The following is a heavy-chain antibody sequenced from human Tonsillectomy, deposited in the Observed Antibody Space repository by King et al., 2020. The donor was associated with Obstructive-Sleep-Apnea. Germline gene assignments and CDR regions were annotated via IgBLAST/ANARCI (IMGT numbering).Heavy chain of an antibody. CDR1: GGSISSSSYY. CDR2: IYYSGST. V-gene: IGHV4-39*07. D-gene: IGHD6-19*01. J-gene: IGHJ4*02. CDR3: ARVPLGYSSGWYGSAFDY. Sequence: QLQESGPGLVKPSETLSLTCTVSGGSISSSSYYWGWIRQPPGKGLEWIGSIYYSGSTYYNPSLKSRVTISVDTSKNQFSLKLSSVTAADTAVYYCARVPLGYSSGWYGSAFDYWGQGTLVTVSS.